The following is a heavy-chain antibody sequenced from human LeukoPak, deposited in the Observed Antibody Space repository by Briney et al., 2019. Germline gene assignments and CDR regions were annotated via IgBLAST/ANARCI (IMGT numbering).Heavy chain of an antibody. D-gene: IGHD3-9*01. CDR1: GFTFSSYW. V-gene: IGHV3-74*01. CDR3: ASWDIFPPQAFDY. J-gene: IGHJ4*02. Sequence: GGSLRLSCAASGFTFSSYWMHWVRHAPGKGLEWVSRINSDGSSTSFADSVKGRFTISRDNAKNTLYLQMNSLRAEDTAVYYCASWDIFPPQAFDYWGQGTLVTVSS. CDR2: INSDGSST.